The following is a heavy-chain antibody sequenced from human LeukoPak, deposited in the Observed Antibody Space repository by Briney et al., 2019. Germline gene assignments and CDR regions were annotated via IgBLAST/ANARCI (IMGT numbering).Heavy chain of an antibody. V-gene: IGHV3-48*03. J-gene: IGHJ5*02. CDR1: GFTFSNYQ. CDR3: VRGGDAYASDWFDA. CDR2: IRGSSI. D-gene: IGHD3-10*01. Sequence: GGSLRLSCAASGFTFSNYQMSWVRQAPGKEPQWVAGIRGSSIAYADSVKGRFIISRDNAKSSLYLQLNSLRDEDMAVYYCVRGGDAYASDWFDAWGRGTLVTVSS.